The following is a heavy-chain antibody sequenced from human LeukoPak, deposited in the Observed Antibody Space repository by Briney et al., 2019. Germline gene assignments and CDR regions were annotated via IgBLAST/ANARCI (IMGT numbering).Heavy chain of an antibody. CDR3: AREYYYDSSGYYWSAFDI. D-gene: IGHD3-22*01. CDR1: GGSISSYS. CDR2: IYHSGST. Sequence: SETLSLTCTVSGGSISSYSWSWIRQPPGKGLEWIGYIYHSGSTYYNPSLKSRVTISVDRSKNQFSLKLSSVTAADTAVYYCAREYYYDSSGYYWSAFDIWGQGTMVTVSS. J-gene: IGHJ3*02. V-gene: IGHV4-30-2*01.